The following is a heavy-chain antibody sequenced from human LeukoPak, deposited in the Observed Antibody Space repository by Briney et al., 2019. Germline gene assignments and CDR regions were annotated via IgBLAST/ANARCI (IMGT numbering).Heavy chain of an antibody. Sequence: SETLSLTCAVYGGSFRGYYWSWIREPPGKGLEWIGEINHSGSTNYNPSIKSRVTISVDTSKNQFSLKLSSVTAADTAVYYCARTSGSQYVPIDNWGQGIRVTVSS. D-gene: IGHD1-26*01. CDR2: INHSGST. CDR3: ARTSGSQYVPIDN. CDR1: GGSFRGYY. V-gene: IGHV4-34*01. J-gene: IGHJ4*02.